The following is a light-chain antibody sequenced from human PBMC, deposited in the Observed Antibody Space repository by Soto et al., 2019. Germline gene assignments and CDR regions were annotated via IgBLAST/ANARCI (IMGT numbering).Light chain of an antibody. Sequence: VLTQSPGTLSLSPGERATLSCRASQSVSSTYVAWYQQRPGQTPKLLIYEASTRATGIPDRFSGSGSGTDYTLTIGRLEPEDFALYYCQQYGNSPQTFGQGTKVDIK. J-gene: IGKJ1*01. CDR3: QQYGNSPQT. CDR2: EAS. CDR1: QSVSSTY. V-gene: IGKV3-20*01.